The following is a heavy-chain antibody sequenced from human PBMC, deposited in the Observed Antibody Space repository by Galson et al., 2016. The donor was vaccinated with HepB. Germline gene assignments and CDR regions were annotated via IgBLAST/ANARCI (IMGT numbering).Heavy chain of an antibody. Sequence: SVKVSCKASGYTFGNYAITWLRQAPGQGLEWMGWISTYNGNTNYAQKLQGRVTMTTDTSTSTAYMELRSLRSDDTAVYFCARGLLITGGKMFGVVVMPDEFFQHWGQGTLVTVSS. V-gene: IGHV1-18*01. D-gene: IGHD3-3*01. J-gene: IGHJ1*01. CDR3: ARGLLITGGKMFGVVVMPDEFFQH. CDR1: GYTFGNYA. CDR2: ISTYNGNT.